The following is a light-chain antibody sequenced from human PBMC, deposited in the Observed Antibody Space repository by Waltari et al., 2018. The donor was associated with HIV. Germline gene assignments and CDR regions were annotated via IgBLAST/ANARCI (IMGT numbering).Light chain of an antibody. CDR2: QDV. V-gene: IGLV3-1*01. Sequence: SSGLTQPPSVSVFPGQTATITCSGDEVGQRYVSWYRQRPGQSPSVVIYQDVNRAWGIPDQFSGSTSGNTATLTITATQALDEADYFCQAWDGTTVIFGGGTGLTVL. CDR3: QAWDGTTVI. J-gene: IGLJ2*01. CDR1: EVGQRY.